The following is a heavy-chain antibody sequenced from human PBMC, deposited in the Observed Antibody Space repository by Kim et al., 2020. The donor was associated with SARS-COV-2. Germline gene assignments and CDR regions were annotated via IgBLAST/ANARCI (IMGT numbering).Heavy chain of an antibody. V-gene: IGHV4-34*01. CDR2: INHSGST. CDR3: ARGLWFGDWWDYYYGMDV. CDR1: GGSFSGYY. Sequence: SETLSLTCAVYGGSFSGYYWSWIRQPPGKGLEWIGEINHSGSTNYNPSLNSRVTISVDTSKNQFSLKLSSVTAADTAVYYCARGLWFGDWWDYYYGMDVWGQGTTVTVSS. J-gene: IGHJ6*02. D-gene: IGHD3-10*01.